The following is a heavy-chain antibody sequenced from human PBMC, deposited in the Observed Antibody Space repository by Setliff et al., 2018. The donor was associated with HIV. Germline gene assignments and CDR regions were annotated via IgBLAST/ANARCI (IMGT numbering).Heavy chain of an antibody. J-gene: IGHJ4*02. CDR2: IYWDDDK. CDR3: AHSHYDYVWGSYRPPPFDY. V-gene: IGHV2-5*02. Sequence: SGPTLVNPTQTLTLTCTFFGFSLSTSGVGVGWIRQPPGKALEWLALIYWDDDKRYSPSLKSRLTITKDTSKNQVVLTMTNMDPVDTATYYCAHSHYDYVWGSYRPPPFDYWGQGTLVTVSS. CDR1: GFSLSTSGVG. D-gene: IGHD3-16*02.